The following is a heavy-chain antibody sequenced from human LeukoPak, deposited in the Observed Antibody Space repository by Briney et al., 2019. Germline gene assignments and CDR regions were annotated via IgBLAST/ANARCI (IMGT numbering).Heavy chain of an antibody. Sequence: SETLSLTCTVSGGSISSDYWSWIRQPPGKGLEWMGYVYYSGITNYNPSLKSRVTTSVGTSKNHLPLKRISVAAADAAVYYCARLLGWSGPINWFDPWGRGTLVTVSS. CDR2: VYYSGIT. CDR3: ARLLGWSGPINWFDP. CDR1: GGSISSDY. J-gene: IGHJ5*02. D-gene: IGHD3-3*01. V-gene: IGHV4-59*08.